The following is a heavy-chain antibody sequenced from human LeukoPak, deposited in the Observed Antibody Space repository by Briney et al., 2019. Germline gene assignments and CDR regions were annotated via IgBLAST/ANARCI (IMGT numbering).Heavy chain of an antibody. CDR3: AKDLEQWLATGGVDY. CDR2: ISYDGSNK. J-gene: IGHJ4*02. D-gene: IGHD6-19*01. Sequence: GRSLRLSCAASGFTFSSYSMHWVRQAPGKGLEWVAVISYDGSNKYYADSVKGRFTISRDNSKNTLYLQMNSLRAEDTAVYYCAKDLEQWLATGGVDYWGQGTLVTVSS. V-gene: IGHV3-30*18. CDR1: GFTFSSYS.